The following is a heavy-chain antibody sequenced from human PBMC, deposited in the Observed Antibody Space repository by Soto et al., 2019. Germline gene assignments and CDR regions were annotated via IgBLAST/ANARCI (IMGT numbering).Heavy chain of an antibody. CDR3: ARAPPAGVVLVPAALDASYYGMDV. J-gene: IGHJ6*02. D-gene: IGHD2-2*01. CDR1: GGTFSSYA. V-gene: IGHV1-69*12. Sequence: QVQLVQSGAEVKKPGSSVKVSCKASGGTFSSYAISWVRQAPGQGLEWMGGIIPIFGTANYAQKFQGRVTITADESTSTAYMELSSLRSEDTAVYYCARAPPAGVVLVPAALDASYYGMDVWGQGTTVTVSS. CDR2: IIPIFGTA.